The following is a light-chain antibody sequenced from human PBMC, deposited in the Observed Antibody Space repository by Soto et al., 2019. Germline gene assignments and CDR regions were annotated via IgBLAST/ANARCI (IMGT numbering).Light chain of an antibody. CDR1: QSVSSY. CDR2: DAS. Sequence: EIVLTQSPATLSLSPGERATLSCRASQSVSSYLAWYQQKPGQAPRLLIYDASNRATGIPARCSGSGSGTDFTLTISSLEPEDFAVYYCQQRSNWPRTFGQGTKV. CDR3: QQRSNWPRT. J-gene: IGKJ1*01. V-gene: IGKV3-11*01.